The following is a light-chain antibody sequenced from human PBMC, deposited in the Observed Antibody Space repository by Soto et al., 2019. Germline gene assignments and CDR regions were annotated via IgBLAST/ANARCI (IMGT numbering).Light chain of an antibody. CDR3: EQYDTTPWT. CDR1: QSLSSTS. V-gene: IGKV3-20*01. Sequence: EIVLTQSPGTLSLSPGERAVLSCTASQSLSSTSLAWYQQKPGHGPRLLIYGASRRATGIPDRFSAIESGTDFTATISPLEPEAFAVYFCEQYDTTPWTFGQGTRVE. J-gene: IGKJ1*01. CDR2: GAS.